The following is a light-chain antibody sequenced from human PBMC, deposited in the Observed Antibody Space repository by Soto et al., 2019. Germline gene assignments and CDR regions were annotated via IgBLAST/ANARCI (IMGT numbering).Light chain of an antibody. V-gene: IGKV4-1*01. J-gene: IGKJ1*01. CDR2: WAS. CDR3: QQYCTTPWT. Sequence: DIVMTQSPGSLAVSLGERATINCTSSQSVLHSSNNKNYLAWNQQKPGQPPKLLIYWASTRESGVPDRFSGSESGTDFTLTISGLQSEYVAVYYCQQYCTTPWTFGQGAKAEIK. CDR1: QSVLHSSNNKNY.